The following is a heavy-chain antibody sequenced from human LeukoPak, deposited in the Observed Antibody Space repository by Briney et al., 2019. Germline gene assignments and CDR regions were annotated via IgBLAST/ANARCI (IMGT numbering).Heavy chain of an antibody. V-gene: IGHV4-59*02. CDR2: VDYSVIT. CDR1: GGAVSKYC. D-gene: IGHD3-3*01. J-gene: IGHJ4*02. Sequence: SETLSLTWTVSGGAVSKYCWNWIRQPPGKGLGWVGDVDYSVITSYKPSLKNRVTISIVTFKNSFSLKLNSVTTADTAIYFCARIGYYDFWRGSFFEYWGQGALVTVSS. CDR3: ARIGYYDFWRGSFFEY.